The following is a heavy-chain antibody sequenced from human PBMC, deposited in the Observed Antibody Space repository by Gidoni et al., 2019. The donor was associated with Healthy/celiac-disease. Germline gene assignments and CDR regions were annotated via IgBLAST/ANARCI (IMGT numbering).Heavy chain of an antibody. J-gene: IGHJ3*02. V-gene: IGHV4-4*02. CDR3: ARIVVPAAMSAFDI. CDR1: GGSIISSNW. D-gene: IGHD2-2*01. CDR2: IYHSGST. Sequence: QVQLQESGPGLVKPSWPLSLTCAVSGGSIISSNWWSWVRQPPGKGLEWIGEIYHSGSTNYNPSLKSRVTISVDKSKNQFSLKLSSVTAADTAVYYCARIVVPAAMSAFDIWGQGTMVTVSS.